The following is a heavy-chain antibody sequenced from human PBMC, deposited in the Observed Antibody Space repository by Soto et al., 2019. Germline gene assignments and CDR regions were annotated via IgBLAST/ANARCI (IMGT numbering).Heavy chain of an antibody. CDR1: GGTFSSYA. J-gene: IGHJ6*02. V-gene: IGHV1-69*13. CDR3: ATVSYIVVVPADPPGYYYGMDV. Sequence: ASVKVSCKASGGTFSSYAISWVRQAPGQGLEWMGGIIPIFGTANYAQKFQGRVTITADESTSTAYMELSSLRSEDTAVYYCATVSYIVVVPADPPGYYYGMDVWGQGTTVTVSS. CDR2: IIPIFGTA. D-gene: IGHD2-2*01.